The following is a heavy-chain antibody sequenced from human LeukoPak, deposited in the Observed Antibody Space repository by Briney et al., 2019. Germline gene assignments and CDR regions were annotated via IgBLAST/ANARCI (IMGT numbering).Heavy chain of an antibody. CDR3: ASGRRMARYCSGGSCYFDY. Sequence: GGSLRLSCAASGFTFSSYWMSWVRQAPGKGLEWVANIKQDGSEKYYVDSVKGRFTISRDNAKNSLYLQMNSLRAEDTAVYYCASGRRMARYCSGGSCYFDYWGQGTLVTVSS. D-gene: IGHD2-15*01. J-gene: IGHJ4*02. CDR1: GFTFSSYW. CDR2: IKQDGSEK. V-gene: IGHV3-7*03.